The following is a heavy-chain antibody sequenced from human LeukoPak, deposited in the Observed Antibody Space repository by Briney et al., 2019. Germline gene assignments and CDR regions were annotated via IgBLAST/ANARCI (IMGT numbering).Heavy chain of an antibody. CDR1: GFTFSSYA. D-gene: IGHD2-21*01. V-gene: IGHV3-23*01. J-gene: IGHJ4*02. CDR3: ASSYCGGDCYPGY. Sequence: GGSLRLSCAASGFTFSSYAMSWVRQAPGKGLEWVSAISGSGGSTYYADSLKGRFTISRDNAKNSVYLQMNSLRAEDTAVYHCASSYCGGDCYPGYWGQGTLVTVSS. CDR2: ISGSGGST.